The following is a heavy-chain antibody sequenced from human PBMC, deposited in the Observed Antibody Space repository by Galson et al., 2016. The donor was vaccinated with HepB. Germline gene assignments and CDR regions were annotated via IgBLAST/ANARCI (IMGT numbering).Heavy chain of an antibody. CDR3: ARDLGALGP. J-gene: IGHJ5*02. CDR1: GFTVSSNY. CDR2: INSGGGT. Sequence: SLRLSCAASGFTVSSNYMSWVRQAPGTGLEWVSVINSGGGTYYADSVKGRFTISRDSSKNTLYLQMNSLRAEDTAVYYCARDLGALGPWGQGTLVTVSS. D-gene: IGHD3-16*01. V-gene: IGHV3-66*01.